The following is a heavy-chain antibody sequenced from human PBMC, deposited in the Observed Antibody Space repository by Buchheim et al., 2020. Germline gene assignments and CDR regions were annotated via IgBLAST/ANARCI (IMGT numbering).Heavy chain of an antibody. V-gene: IGHV1-8*01. CDR1: GSTFTSYD. CDR2: MNPNSGNT. Sequence: QVQLVQSGAEVKKPGPSVKVSCKAFGSTFTSYDINWVRQATGQGLEWRGWMNPNSGNTAYAQKFQGRVTRPRNTPLGTPYMELSSLRSEDTAVYYCARARILWWRSEAHNWFDPWGQGTL. CDR3: ARARILWWRSEAHNWFDP. J-gene: IGHJ5*02. D-gene: IGHD2-21*01.